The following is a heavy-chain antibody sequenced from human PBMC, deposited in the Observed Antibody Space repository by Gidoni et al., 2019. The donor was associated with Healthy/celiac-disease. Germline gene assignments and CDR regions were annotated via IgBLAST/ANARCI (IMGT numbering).Heavy chain of an antibody. D-gene: IGHD4-17*01. J-gene: IGHJ4*02. Sequence: QVQLVESGGGVVQPGRSLRLPWAASGFPFSSYGMDWVRQAPGKGLAWLAVISDDGSNKYYADSVKGRFTISRDNSKNTLYLQMNSLRAEDTAVYYCAKGLHDYGDYVADYWGQGTLVTVSS. CDR2: ISDDGSNK. V-gene: IGHV3-30*18. CDR3: AKGLHDYGDYVADY. CDR1: GFPFSSYG.